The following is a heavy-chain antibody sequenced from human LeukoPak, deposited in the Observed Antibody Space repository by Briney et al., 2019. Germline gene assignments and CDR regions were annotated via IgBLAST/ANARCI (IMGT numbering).Heavy chain of an antibody. CDR3: RSGGAAPGSFDN. D-gene: IGHD4-23*01. V-gene: IGHV3-7*01. CDR1: GFTFSDYW. CDR2: IKYDGTEE. J-gene: IGHJ4*02. Sequence: GGSLRLSCAASGFTFSDYWMSWMRQAPGKGLEWVANIKYDGTEEYYVESVKGRFTISRDNAKNSLYLQLNSLRVDDTAVYYCRSGGAAPGSFDNWGQGTLVTVSP.